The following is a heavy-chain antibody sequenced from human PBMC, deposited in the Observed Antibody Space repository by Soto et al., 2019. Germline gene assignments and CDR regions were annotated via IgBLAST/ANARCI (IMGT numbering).Heavy chain of an antibody. D-gene: IGHD6-19*01. CDR3: ARAPMHCSAWYNDYYYGMDV. Sequence: GASVKVSCKASGYTFTSYYMHWVRQAPGQGLEWMGIINPSGGRTSYAQKFQGRVTMTRDTSTSTVYMELSSLRSEDTAVYYCARAPMHCSAWYNDYYYGMDVWGQGTTVTVSS. CDR2: INPSGGRT. V-gene: IGHV1-46*01. J-gene: IGHJ6*02. CDR1: GYTFTSYY.